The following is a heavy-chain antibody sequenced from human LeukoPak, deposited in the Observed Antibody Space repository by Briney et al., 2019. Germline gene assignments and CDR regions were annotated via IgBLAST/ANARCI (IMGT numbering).Heavy chain of an antibody. CDR1: TFSFNSNW. CDR3: ARGIDGL. Sequence: GGSLRLSCAASTFSFNSNWMSWVRQAPGKGLEWVAVISYDGSNKYYADSVKGRFTISRDNSKNTLYLQMNSLRVEDTAVYYCARGIDGLWGQGTLVTVSS. J-gene: IGHJ4*02. V-gene: IGHV3-30-3*01. CDR2: ISYDGSNK. D-gene: IGHD5-24*01.